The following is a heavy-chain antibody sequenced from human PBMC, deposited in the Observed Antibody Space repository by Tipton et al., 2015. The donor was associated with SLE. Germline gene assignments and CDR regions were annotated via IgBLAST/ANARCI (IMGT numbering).Heavy chain of an antibody. D-gene: IGHD6-19*01. CDR3: AREGVEVAVASTLFFDY. CDR1: GFTFSSYA. CDR2: ISYDGSNK. V-gene: IGHV3-30-3*01. J-gene: IGHJ4*02. Sequence: RSLRLSCAASGFTFSSYAMHWVRQAPGKGLEWVAVISYDGSNKYYADSVKGRFTISRDNSKNTLYLQMNSLRAEDTAVYYCAREGVEVAVASTLFFDYWGQGTLVTVSS.